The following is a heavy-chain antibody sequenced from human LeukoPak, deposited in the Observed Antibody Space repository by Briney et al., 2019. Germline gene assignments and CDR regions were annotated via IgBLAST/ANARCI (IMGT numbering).Heavy chain of an antibody. V-gene: IGHV3-66*01. CDR1: GLTVSSTY. J-gene: IGHJ4*02. Sequence: GGSLRLSCAAPGLTVSSTYMSWVRQAPGKGLEWVSVIYSDGSTYYADSVKGRFTISRDNSKNTVYLQMNSLRAEDTAVYFCARRPDYGGTPTFDYWGQGTLVTVSS. CDR2: IYSDGST. D-gene: IGHD4-23*01. CDR3: ARRPDYGGTPTFDY.